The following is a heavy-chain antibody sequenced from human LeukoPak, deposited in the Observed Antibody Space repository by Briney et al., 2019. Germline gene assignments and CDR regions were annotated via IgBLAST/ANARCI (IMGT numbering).Heavy chain of an antibody. V-gene: IGHV3-23*01. Sequence: GGSLRLSCAASGFTFSSYAMSWVRQAPGKGLEWVSAISGSGGSTYYADSVKGRFTMSRDNSKNTLYLQMNSLRAEDTAVYYCAKLMDYGGNSVLGDYWGQGTLVTVSS. D-gene: IGHD4-23*01. CDR1: GFTFSSYA. J-gene: IGHJ4*02. CDR3: AKLMDYGGNSVLGDY. CDR2: ISGSGGST.